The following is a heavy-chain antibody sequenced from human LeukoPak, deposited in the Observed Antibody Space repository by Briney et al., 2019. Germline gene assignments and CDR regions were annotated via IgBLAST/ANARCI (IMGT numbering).Heavy chain of an antibody. D-gene: IGHD5-12*01. CDR1: GGSISTYY. CDR2: IYYSGYT. CDR3: ARGNLVATLYFDY. V-gene: IGHV4-59*01. J-gene: IGHJ4*02. Sequence: PSETLSLTCTVSGGSISTYYWSWFRQPPGKGLEWIGYIYYSGYTNYIPSLKSRVTISLGTSKNQFSLSLSSVTAADTAVYYCARGNLVATLYFDYWGQGALVTVSS.